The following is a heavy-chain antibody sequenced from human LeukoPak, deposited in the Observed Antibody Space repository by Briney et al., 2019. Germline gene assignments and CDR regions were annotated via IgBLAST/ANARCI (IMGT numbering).Heavy chain of an antibody. V-gene: IGHV3-74*01. D-gene: IGHD3-10*01. CDR3: ARDIPSYTSGSAACET. CDR2: IKSDGSST. Sequence: GGSLRLPCAPSGFTLSSYWMHWVRQAPGTGLLWVSRIKSDGSSTDYADSVKGRFTISRDNAKNSLFLQMNSLRAEDTAVYYCARDIPSYTSGSAACETCGQGKMVSVSS. J-gene: IGHJ3*02. CDR1: GFTLSSYW.